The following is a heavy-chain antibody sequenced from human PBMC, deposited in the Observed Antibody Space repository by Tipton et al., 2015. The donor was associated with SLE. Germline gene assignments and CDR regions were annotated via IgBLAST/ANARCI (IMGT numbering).Heavy chain of an antibody. CDR3: ARAVRAGYFVL. D-gene: IGHD6-19*01. V-gene: IGHV4-59*01. J-gene: IGHJ2*01. CDR1: GGSISSYY. CDR2: IYYSGST. Sequence: TLSLTCTVSGGSISSYYWSWIRQPPGKGLEWIGYIYYSGSTNYNPSLKSRVTISVDTSKNQFSLKLSSVTAADTAVYYCARAVRAGYFVLWGRGTLVTVSS.